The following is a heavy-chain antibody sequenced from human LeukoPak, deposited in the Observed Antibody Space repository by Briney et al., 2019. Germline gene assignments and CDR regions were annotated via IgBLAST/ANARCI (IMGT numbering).Heavy chain of an antibody. CDR1: GFTFSSYE. CDR2: ISSSSSTI. Sequence: GGSLRLSCAASGFTFSSYEMNWVRQAPGKGLEWVSYISSSSSTIYYADSVKGRFTISRDNAKNSLYLQMNSLRAEDTAVYYCARDGLVSVAGLRFVYYYYMDVWGKGTTVTVSS. CDR3: ARDGLVSVAGLRFVYYYYMDV. D-gene: IGHD6-19*01. V-gene: IGHV3-48*01. J-gene: IGHJ6*03.